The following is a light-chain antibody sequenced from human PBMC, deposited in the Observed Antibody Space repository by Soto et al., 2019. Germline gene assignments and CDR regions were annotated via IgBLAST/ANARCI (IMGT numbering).Light chain of an antibody. J-gene: IGKJ1*01. Sequence: EIVLTQSPDTLSLSPGESATLSCRASQSVSSSYLAWYQQKPGQAPRHLIYGASNRATGIPDRFSGSGSGTDFTLTISRLEPEDFVLYYCQQYGSSPRTFGQGTKVDIK. V-gene: IGKV3-20*01. CDR1: QSVSSSY. CDR2: GAS. CDR3: QQYGSSPRT.